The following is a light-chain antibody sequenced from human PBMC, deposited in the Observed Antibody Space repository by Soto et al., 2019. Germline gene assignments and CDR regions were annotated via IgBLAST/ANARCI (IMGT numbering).Light chain of an antibody. CDR1: QSLVYSDGNTY. V-gene: IGKV2-30*01. CDR3: MRGTHGYT. CDR2: EVS. Sequence: DLVMTQSPLSLPVTLGQPASISCRSSQSLVYSDGNTYLTWFQQRPGQSPRRLIYEVSKRDSGVPDRFSGSGSGTDFTLRISRVEAEDVGVYYCMRGTHGYTFGQGTKLEIK. J-gene: IGKJ2*01.